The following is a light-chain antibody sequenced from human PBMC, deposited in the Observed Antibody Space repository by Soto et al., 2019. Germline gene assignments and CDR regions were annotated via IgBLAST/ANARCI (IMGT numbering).Light chain of an antibody. CDR1: QDISKS. CDR3: QQYDNLPFS. Sequence: DIQMTQSPSSLSASIRDRVIITCQASQDISKSLNWYQQNPGTAPKLLICDASTLEPGVPSRFSGSGSGTDFPFTISRLQPEDIATYYCQQYDNLPFSFGPGTKVEIK. J-gene: IGKJ3*01. CDR2: DAS. V-gene: IGKV1-33*01.